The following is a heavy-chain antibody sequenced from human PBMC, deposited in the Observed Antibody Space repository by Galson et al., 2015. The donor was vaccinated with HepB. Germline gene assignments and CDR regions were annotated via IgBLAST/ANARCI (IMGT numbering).Heavy chain of an antibody. CDR3: ARGLDRMVTPDDAFDI. V-gene: IGHV1-18*01. CDR2: ISAYNGNT. Sequence: SVKVSCKASGYTFTSYGISWVRQAPGQGLEWMGWISAYNGNTNYAQKLQGRVTMTTDTSTSTAYMELRSLRSDDTAVYYCARGLDRMVTPDDAFDIWGQGTMVTVSS. CDR1: GYTFTSYG. D-gene: IGHD5-18*01. J-gene: IGHJ3*02.